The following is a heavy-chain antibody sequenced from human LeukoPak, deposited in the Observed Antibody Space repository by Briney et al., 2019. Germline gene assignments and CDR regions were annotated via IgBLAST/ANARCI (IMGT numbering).Heavy chain of an antibody. Sequence: SETLSLTCAVYGGSFSGYYWSWIRQPPGKGLEWIGEINHSGSTNYNPSLKSRVTISVDTSKNQFSLKLSSVTAADTAVYYCARHSRRAALGYWGQGTLVTVSS. J-gene: IGHJ4*02. CDR1: GGSFSGYY. CDR3: ARHSRRAALGY. CDR2: INHSGST. V-gene: IGHV4-34*01. D-gene: IGHD2-15*01.